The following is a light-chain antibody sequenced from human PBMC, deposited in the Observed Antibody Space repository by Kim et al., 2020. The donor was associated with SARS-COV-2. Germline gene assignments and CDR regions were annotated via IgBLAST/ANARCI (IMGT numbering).Light chain of an antibody. Sequence: EIVMTQSPATLSVSPGERATLSCRASQSVSSNLAWYQQKPGQAPRLLIYGAPTRATGIPGRFSGSGSGTEFTLTISSRQSEDFAVYYCQQYSHWPLTFGGGTKVDIK. CDR2: GAP. CDR3: QQYSHWPLT. CDR1: QSVSSN. V-gene: IGKV3-15*01. J-gene: IGKJ4*01.